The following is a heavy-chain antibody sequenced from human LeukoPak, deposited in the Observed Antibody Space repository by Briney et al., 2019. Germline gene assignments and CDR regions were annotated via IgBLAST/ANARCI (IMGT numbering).Heavy chain of an antibody. CDR3: TKEGDSGSFPDY. CDR2: ISYDGSNK. Sequence: PGRSLRLSCAASGFIFSTYGLHWVRQAPGKGLGWLAVISYDGSNKYYADSVKGRFTISRDNSKNTLYLQMNSLRAEDTAVYYCTKEGDSGSFPDYWGQGTLVSVSS. V-gene: IGHV3-30*18. J-gene: IGHJ4*02. CDR1: GFIFSTYG. D-gene: IGHD3-10*01.